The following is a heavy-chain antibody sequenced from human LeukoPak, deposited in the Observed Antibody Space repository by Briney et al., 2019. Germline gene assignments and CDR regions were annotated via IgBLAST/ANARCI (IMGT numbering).Heavy chain of an antibody. CDR3: ARGYSGSWFNFDY. CDR1: GFTVGNNH. V-gene: IGHV3-53*01. CDR2: IYSGGNT. J-gene: IGHJ4*02. D-gene: IGHD6-13*01. Sequence: PGGSLRLSCAVSGFTVGNNHLSWVRQAAGKGLEWVSVIYSGGNTDYADSVKGRFTLSRDNSKNTLNLQMNSLRAEDTAVYYCARGYSGSWFNFDYWGQGTLVTVSS.